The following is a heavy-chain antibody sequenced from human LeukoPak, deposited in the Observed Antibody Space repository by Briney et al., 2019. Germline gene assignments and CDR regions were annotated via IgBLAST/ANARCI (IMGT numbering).Heavy chain of an antibody. CDR2: IWYDGSDK. CDR1: GFTFSSYG. J-gene: IGHJ3*02. Sequence: GGSLRLSCVASGFTFSSYGMHWVRQAPGKGLEWVAVIWYDGSDKYYADSVKGRFTISRDNSKNTLYLQMNSLGAEDTAVYYCAREKKDGFDIWGQGTMVTVSS. V-gene: IGHV3-33*01. CDR3: AREKKDGFDI.